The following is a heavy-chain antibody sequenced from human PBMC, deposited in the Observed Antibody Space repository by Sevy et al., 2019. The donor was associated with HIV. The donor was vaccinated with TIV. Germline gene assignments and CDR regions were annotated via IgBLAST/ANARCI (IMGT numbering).Heavy chain of an antibody. CDR1: GFTFSDYY. D-gene: IGHD1-26*01. CDR2: ISSSGSTI. J-gene: IGHJ4*02. CDR3: ARVLSGSYYCYFDY. Sequence: GGSLRLSCAASGFTFSDYYMSWIRQAPGKGLEWVSYISSSGSTIYYADSVKGRFIISRDNAKNSLYLQMNSLRAEDTAVYYCARVLSGSYYCYFDYWGQGTLVTVSS. V-gene: IGHV3-11*01.